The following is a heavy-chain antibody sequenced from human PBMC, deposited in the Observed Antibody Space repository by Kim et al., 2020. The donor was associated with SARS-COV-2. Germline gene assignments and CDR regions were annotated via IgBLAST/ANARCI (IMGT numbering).Heavy chain of an antibody. D-gene: IGHD6-19*01. Sequence: SVKVSCKASGGTFSSYAISWVRQAPGQGLEWMGGIIPIFGTANYAQKFQGRVTITADESTSTAYMELSSLRSEDTAVDYCSRVGAAYSSGWYTWFDPWGQGTLVTVSS. V-gene: IGHV1-69*13. CDR3: SRVGAAYSSGWYTWFDP. J-gene: IGHJ5*02. CDR2: IIPIFGTA. CDR1: GGTFSSYA.